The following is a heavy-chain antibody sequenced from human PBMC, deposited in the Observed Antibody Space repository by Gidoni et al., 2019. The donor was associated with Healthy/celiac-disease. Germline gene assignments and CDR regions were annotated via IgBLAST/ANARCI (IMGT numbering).Heavy chain of an antibody. CDR2: INSDGSST. CDR3: ARDRRFGELPIDY. CDR1: GFTFSSYW. V-gene: IGHV3-74*01. J-gene: IGHJ4*02. Sequence: EVQLVESGGGGVQPGGSRRLSCAAAGFTFSSYWMHWVRQAPGKGRVWVSRINSDGSSTSYADSVKGRFTISRDNAKNTLYLQMNSLRAEDTAVYYCARDRRFGELPIDYWGQGTLVTVS. D-gene: IGHD3-10*01.